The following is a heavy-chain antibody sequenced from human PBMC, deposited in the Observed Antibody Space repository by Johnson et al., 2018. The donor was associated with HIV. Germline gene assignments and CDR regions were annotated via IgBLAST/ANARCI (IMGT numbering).Heavy chain of an antibody. CDR3: ATSHGSHGAFDI. CDR2: ISYDGSNK. CDR1: GFTFSSYA. V-gene: IGHV3-30*14. D-gene: IGHD1-26*01. J-gene: IGHJ3*02. Sequence: QVQLVESGGGVVQPGRSLRLSCAASGFTFSSYAMHWVRQAPGKGLEWVAVISYDGSNKYYAASVKGRFTISRDNSKNTLYLQMNSLRAEDTAVYYCATSHGSHGAFDIWGQGTMVTVSS.